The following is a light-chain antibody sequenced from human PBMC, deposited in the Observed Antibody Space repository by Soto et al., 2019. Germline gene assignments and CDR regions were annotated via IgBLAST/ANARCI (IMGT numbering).Light chain of an antibody. CDR1: QSVSSSY. CDR2: GAS. CDR3: QQYCNSPPNT. J-gene: IGKJ2*01. V-gene: IGKV3-20*01. Sequence: EIVLTQSPGTLSLSPGERATLSCRASQSVSSSYLAWYQQKPGQAPRVLIYGASSRATGIPDRFSGSGSGTEFTLTISRLEPEDFAVYFCQQYCNSPPNTFCQGTKVEIK.